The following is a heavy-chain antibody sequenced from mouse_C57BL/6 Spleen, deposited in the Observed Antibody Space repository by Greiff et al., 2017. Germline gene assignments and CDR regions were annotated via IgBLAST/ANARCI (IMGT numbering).Heavy chain of an antibody. V-gene: IGHV1-61*01. CDR3: AREDYSNFFDY. J-gene: IGHJ2*01. CDR1: GYTFTSYW. D-gene: IGHD2-5*01. Sequence: VQLQQPGAELVRPGSSVKLSCKASGYTFTSYWMDWVKQRPGQGLEWIGNIYPSDSETHYNQKFKDKATFTVDKSSSTAYMQLSSLTSEDSAVYYCAREDYSNFFDYWGQGTTLTVSS. CDR2: IYPSDSET.